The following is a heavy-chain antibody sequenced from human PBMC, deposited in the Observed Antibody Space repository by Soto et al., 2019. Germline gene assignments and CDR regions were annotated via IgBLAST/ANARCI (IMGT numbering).Heavy chain of an antibody. CDR1: GYTLTELS. D-gene: IGHD2-8*01. Sequence: ASVKVSCKVSGYTLTELSMHWVRQAPGKGLEWMGGFDPEDGETIYAQKFQGRVTMTEDTSTDTAYMELSSLRSADTAVYYCARYCNNSDCRHLYYFDYWGLGTLVTVSS. CDR2: FDPEDGET. V-gene: IGHV1-24*01. J-gene: IGHJ4*02. CDR3: ARYCNNSDCRHLYYFDY.